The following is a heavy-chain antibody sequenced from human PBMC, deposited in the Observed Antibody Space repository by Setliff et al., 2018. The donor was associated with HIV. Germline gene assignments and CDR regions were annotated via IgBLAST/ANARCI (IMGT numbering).Heavy chain of an antibody. CDR2: IIPIYGTP. CDR1: GGTFSSYA. CDR3: ATSPGGTYYDILSGRPRGWFDP. D-gene: IGHD3-9*01. J-gene: IGHJ5*02. Sequence: ASVKVSCKASGGTFSSYAITWVRQAPGQGPEWMGGIIPIYGTPNYAQRFQGRVTITADESTSTAYMDLSSLTSDDTAVYYCATSPGGTYYDILSGRPRGWFDPWGQGTLVTVSS. V-gene: IGHV1-69*13.